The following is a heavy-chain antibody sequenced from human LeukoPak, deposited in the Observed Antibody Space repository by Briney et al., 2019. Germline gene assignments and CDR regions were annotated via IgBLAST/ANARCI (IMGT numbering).Heavy chain of an antibody. CDR1: GFTFSSYW. CDR3: ALLATISCGGDCYSGIYVDY. D-gene: IGHD2-21*02. J-gene: IGHJ4*02. Sequence: GSLRLSCAASGFTFSSYWMSWVRQPPGKGLEWIGEINHSGSTNYNPSLKSRVTISVDTSKNQFSLKLSSVTAADTAVYYCALLATISCGGDCYSGIYVDYWGQGTLVTVSS. CDR2: INHSGST. V-gene: IGHV4-34*08.